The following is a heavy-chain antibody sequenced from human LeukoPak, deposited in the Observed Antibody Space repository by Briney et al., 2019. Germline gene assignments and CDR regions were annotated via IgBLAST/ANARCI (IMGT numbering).Heavy chain of an antibody. J-gene: IGHJ4*02. CDR3: ARNNADGEGRFSY. Sequence: ASVKISCKASGYSFTNYAMNWVRQAPGQGLEWMGWINTNTGNPTYAQGFTGRFVFSLDTSVSTAYLQISSLKAEDTAVYYCARNNADGEGRFSYWGQGTLVTVSS. V-gene: IGHV7-4-1*02. D-gene: IGHD3-10*01. CDR2: INTNTGNP. CDR1: GYSFTNYA.